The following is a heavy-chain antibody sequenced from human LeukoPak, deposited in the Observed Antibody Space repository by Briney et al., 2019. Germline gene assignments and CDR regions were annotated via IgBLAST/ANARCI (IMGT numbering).Heavy chain of an antibody. D-gene: IGHD4/OR15-4a*01. CDR3: ARRAGAYSHPYDY. Sequence: GGSLRLSCAASGFTVSSNYMSWVRQALGKGLEWVSAISGSGGSTYYADSVKGRFTISRDNSKNTLYLQMNSLRAEDTAVYYCARRAGAYSHPYDYWGQGTLVTVSS. CDR2: ISGSGGST. CDR1: GFTVSSNY. J-gene: IGHJ4*02. V-gene: IGHV3-23*01.